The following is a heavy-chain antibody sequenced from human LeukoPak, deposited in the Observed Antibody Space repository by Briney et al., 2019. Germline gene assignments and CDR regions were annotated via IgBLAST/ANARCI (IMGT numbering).Heavy chain of an antibody. V-gene: IGHV3-53*01. J-gene: IGHJ4*02. CDR1: GFTVSGNY. D-gene: IGHD4-17*01. CDR2: IYSDLRDTT. Sequence: GESLRLSCAAAGFTVSGNYMTWVRQAPGKGLERVAVIYSDLRDTTYYADSVKGRFTVSRDNSKNTLYLQMNSLRVEDTAVYYCARGDPYGDYVDYWGQGTLVTVSS. CDR3: ARGDPYGDYVDY.